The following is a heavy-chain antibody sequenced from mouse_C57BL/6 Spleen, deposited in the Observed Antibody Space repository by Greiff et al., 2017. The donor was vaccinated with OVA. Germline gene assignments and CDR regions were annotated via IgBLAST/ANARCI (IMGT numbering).Heavy chain of an antibody. J-gene: IGHJ4*01. V-gene: IGHV1-74*01. CDR2: IHPSDSDT. Sequence: QVHVKQPGAELVKPGASVKVSCKASGYTFTSYWMHWVKQRPGQGLEWIGRIHPSDSDTNYNPKFKGKATLTVDKSSSTAYMQLSSLTSEDSAVYYCAIEGVLGWLLRSAMDYWGQGTSVTVSS. CDR3: AIEGVLGWLLRSAMDY. CDR1: GYTFTSYW. D-gene: IGHD2-3*01.